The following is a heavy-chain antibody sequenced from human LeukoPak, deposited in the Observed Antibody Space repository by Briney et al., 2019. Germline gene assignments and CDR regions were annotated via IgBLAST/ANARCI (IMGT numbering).Heavy chain of an antibody. Sequence: GGSLRLSCAASGFAFTAYGMNWVRQAPGKGLEWLSYIGPGPSRTYYADSVKGRFTISRDNAKNSLYLQMNSLRAEDTAVYYCASEGTLPIDYWGQGTLVTVSS. J-gene: IGHJ4*02. V-gene: IGHV3-21*01. CDR1: GFAFTAYG. CDR3: ASEGTLPIDY. D-gene: IGHD1-14*01. CDR2: IGPGPSRT.